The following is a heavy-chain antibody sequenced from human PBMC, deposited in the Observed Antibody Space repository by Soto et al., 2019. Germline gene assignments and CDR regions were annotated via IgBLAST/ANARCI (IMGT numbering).Heavy chain of an antibody. CDR1: GGSISSYY. J-gene: IGHJ4*02. Sequence: SETLSLTCTVSGGSISSYYWSWIRQPPGKGLEWIGYIYHSGSTYYNPSLKSRVTISVDRSKNQFSLKLSSVTAADTAVYYCARDSRSGYYLDYWGQGTLVTVSS. CDR3: ARDSRSGYYLDY. CDR2: IYHSGST. V-gene: IGHV4-30-2*01. D-gene: IGHD3-22*01.